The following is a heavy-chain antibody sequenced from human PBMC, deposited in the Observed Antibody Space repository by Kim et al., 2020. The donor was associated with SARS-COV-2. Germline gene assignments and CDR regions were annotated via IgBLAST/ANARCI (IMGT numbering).Heavy chain of an antibody. D-gene: IGHD5-12*01. V-gene: IGHV3-23*01. J-gene: IGHJ5*02. Sequence: ADSVKGRFTISRDNSKNTLYLQMNSLRAEDTAVYYCAKEPYSGYGSWFDPWGQGTLVTVSS. CDR3: AKEPYSGYGSWFDP.